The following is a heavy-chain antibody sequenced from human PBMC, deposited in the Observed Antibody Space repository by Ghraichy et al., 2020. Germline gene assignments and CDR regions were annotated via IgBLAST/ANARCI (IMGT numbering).Heavy chain of an antibody. V-gene: IGHV3-23*01. Sequence: GGSLRLSCAASGFTFSSYAMSWVRQAPGKGLEWVSAISGSGGSTYYADSVKGRFTISRDNSKNTLYLQMNSLRAEDTAVYYCAKDQGITIFGVVPRGGMDVWGQGTTVTVSS. CDR1: GFTFSSYA. J-gene: IGHJ6*02. D-gene: IGHD3-3*01. CDR2: ISGSGGST. CDR3: AKDQGITIFGVVPRGGMDV.